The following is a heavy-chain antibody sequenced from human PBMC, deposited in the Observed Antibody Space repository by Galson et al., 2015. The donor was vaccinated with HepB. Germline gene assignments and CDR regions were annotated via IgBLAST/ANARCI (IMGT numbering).Heavy chain of an antibody. CDR2: ISSIGDST. CDR1: GFSFRTYA. Sequence: SLRLSCAASGFSFRTYAMTWVRQAPGKGLEWVSTISSIGDSTYYADCVKGRFTISRDNSDNTLYLQMNSLRTEDTAVYYCTKSRYFGSGSLDYWGQGTLVTVSS. D-gene: IGHD3-10*01. J-gene: IGHJ4*02. V-gene: IGHV3-23*01. CDR3: TKSRYFGSGSLDY.